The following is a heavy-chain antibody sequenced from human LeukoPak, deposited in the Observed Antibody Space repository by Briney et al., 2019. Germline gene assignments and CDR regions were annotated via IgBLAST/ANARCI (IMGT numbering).Heavy chain of an antibody. Sequence: RSSETLSLTCTVSGDSITSGNSYWSWIRQPAGKGLEWIGRLYTSGSTSYNPSLKSRVTISVDTSKNQFSLKLSSVTAADTAVYYCARKRYGYGVIDYWGQGTLVTVSS. CDR3: ARKRYGYGVIDY. V-gene: IGHV4-61*02. CDR1: GDSITSGNSY. D-gene: IGHD5-18*01. J-gene: IGHJ4*02. CDR2: LYTSGST.